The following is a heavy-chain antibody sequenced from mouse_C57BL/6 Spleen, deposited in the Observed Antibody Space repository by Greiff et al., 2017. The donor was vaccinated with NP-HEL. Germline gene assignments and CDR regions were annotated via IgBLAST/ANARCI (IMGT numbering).Heavy chain of an antibody. V-gene: IGHV2-2*01. J-gene: IGHJ4*01. CDR1: GFSLTSYG. Sequence: VQLQQSGPGLVQPSQSLSIPCTVSGFSLTSYGVHWVRQSPGKGLEWLGVIWSGGSTDSNAAFISSMSISTDNSKSQVFFKMNSLQADDTAIYYCARNPYGSLYAMDDWGQGTSVTVSS. D-gene: IGHD1-1*01. CDR2: IWSGGST. CDR3: ARNPYGSLYAMDD.